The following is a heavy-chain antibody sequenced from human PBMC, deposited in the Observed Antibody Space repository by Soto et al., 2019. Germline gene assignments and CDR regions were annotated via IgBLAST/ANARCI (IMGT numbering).Heavy chain of an antibody. CDR2: IKEDGSEK. Sequence: EVQLVESGGGLVQPGGSLRLSCAASGFRFSTYWMSWVRQAPGNGLEWVANIKEDGSEKYYVDSVKGRFTISRDNADNSLYLQMNSLRGEDTAVYYCTTVTTSSVCDFWDQGTLVTVSS. CDR3: TTVTTSSVCDF. J-gene: IGHJ4*02. D-gene: IGHD4-17*01. V-gene: IGHV3-7*03. CDR1: GFRFSTYW.